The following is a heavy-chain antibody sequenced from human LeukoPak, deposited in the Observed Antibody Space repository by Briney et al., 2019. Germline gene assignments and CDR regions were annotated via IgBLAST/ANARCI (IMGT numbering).Heavy chain of an antibody. CDR2: INHSGST. D-gene: IGHD2-15*01. V-gene: IGHV4-34*01. CDR1: GGSFSGYY. CDR3: ADCSGGSCRY. Sequence: PSENLSLTCAVYGGSFSGYYWSWIRQPPGKGLEWIGEINHSGSTNYNPSLKSRVTISVDTSKNQFSLKLSSVTAADTAVYYCADCSGGSCRYWGQGTLVTVSS. J-gene: IGHJ4*02.